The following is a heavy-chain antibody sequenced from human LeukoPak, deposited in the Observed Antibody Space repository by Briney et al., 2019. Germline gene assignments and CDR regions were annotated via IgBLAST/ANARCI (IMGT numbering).Heavy chain of an antibody. J-gene: IGHJ5*02. V-gene: IGHV3-11*04. CDR3: ARGDDDYWRGYFSDP. CDR1: GFTFSDYY. D-gene: IGHD3-3*01. CDR2: ISSSSSTI. Sequence: GGSLRLSCEASGFTFSDYYMTWIRQAPGKRLEWVSYISSSSSTIFYADSMKGRFTISRDNAKNSLYLHMSSLTAEDTAVYYCARGDDDYWRGYFSDPWGQGTLVTVSS.